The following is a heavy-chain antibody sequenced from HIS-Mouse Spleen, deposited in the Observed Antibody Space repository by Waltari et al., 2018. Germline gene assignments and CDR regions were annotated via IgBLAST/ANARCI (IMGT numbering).Heavy chain of an antibody. CDR1: GFSLSTSGMC. Sequence: QVTLRESGPALVKPTQTLTLTCTFSGFSLSTSGMCVSLIRQPPGKALVWLARIDWDDDKYYSTSLKTRLTISRDTSKNQVVLTMTNMDPLDTATYYCARIAEGYTSGWYAFDYWGQGTLVTVSS. CDR3: ARIAEGYTSGWYAFDY. D-gene: IGHD6-19*01. CDR2: IDWDDDK. V-gene: IGHV2-70*15. J-gene: IGHJ4*02.